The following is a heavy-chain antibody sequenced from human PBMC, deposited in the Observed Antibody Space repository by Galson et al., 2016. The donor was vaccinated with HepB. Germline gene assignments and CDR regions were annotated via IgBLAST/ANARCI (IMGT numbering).Heavy chain of an antibody. Sequence: SETLSLTCGVYDGAFNGYFWSWIRQPPGKGLEWIGEITHGGSTNCNPSLKSRSTISVDTSKNQFSLDLRSVTAADTAVYFCARYGSWTGFDYWGQGTLVTVSS. J-gene: IGHJ4*02. V-gene: IGHV4-34*10. CDR2: ITHGGST. CDR1: DGAFNGYF. CDR3: ARYGSWTGFDY. D-gene: IGHD6-13*01.